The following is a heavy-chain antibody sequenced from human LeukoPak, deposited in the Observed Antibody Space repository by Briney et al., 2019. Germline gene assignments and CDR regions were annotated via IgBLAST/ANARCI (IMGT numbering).Heavy chain of an antibody. CDR1: GFTFSDAW. V-gene: IGHV3-15*01. D-gene: IGHD3-16*01. Sequence: GGSLRLSCASSGFTFSDAWISWVRQAPGKGLEWVGHIKSKTDGGTADYPAPVKGRFTISRDDSKNTLYLQMNSLRTEDTAVYYCTTLYRLDPWGQGTLVTVSS. CDR2: IKSKTDGGTA. CDR3: TTLYRLDP. J-gene: IGHJ5*02.